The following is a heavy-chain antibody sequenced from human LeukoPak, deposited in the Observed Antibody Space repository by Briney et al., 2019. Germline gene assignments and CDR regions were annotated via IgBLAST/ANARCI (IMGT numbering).Heavy chain of an antibody. CDR2: LSGSGGNI. Sequence: GGSLRLSCAASGFTFSGYAMRWVRQAPGKGLQWVSGLSGSGGNIYYADSVKGRFTISRDNSKNTLYLQMNSLRADDTAVYYCAREGGYRPMVYWRQGTLVTVSS. V-gene: IGHV3-23*01. J-gene: IGHJ4*02. D-gene: IGHD3-10*01. CDR3: AREGGYRPMVY. CDR1: GFTFSGYA.